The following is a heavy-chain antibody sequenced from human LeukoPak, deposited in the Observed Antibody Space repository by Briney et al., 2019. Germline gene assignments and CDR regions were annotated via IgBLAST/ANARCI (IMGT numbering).Heavy chain of an antibody. CDR2: INPSSGGT. V-gene: IGHV1-2*04. Sequence: ASVKVSCKASGYTFTGYYMHWVRQAPGQGLEWMGWINPSSGGTNYAQKFQGWVTMTRDTSISTAYMELSRLRSDDTAVYYCARSPRFVVVVAYFDYWGQGTLVTVSS. CDR3: ARSPRFVVVVAYFDY. D-gene: IGHD2-15*01. J-gene: IGHJ4*02. CDR1: GYTFTGYY.